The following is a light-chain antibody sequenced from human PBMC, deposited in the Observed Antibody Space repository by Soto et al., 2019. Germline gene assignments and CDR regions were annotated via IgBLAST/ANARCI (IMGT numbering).Light chain of an antibody. CDR1: QSVSRD. V-gene: IGKV3-15*01. CDR3: QQYNHWHPRT. Sequence: EIVMTQSPGTLSVSPGERATLSCRAIQSVSRDLAWSQQKPGQAPRLLIYGASTRATGVPARFSGSGPGTEFTLTIRGLRSEYFAVYDCQQYNHWHPRTVGQGTKVEV. J-gene: IGKJ1*01. CDR2: GAS.